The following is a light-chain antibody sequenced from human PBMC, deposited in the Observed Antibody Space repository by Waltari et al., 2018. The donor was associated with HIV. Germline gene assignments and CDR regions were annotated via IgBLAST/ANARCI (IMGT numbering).Light chain of an antibody. CDR2: GAS. J-gene: IGKJ3*01. Sequence: LSCRASQSVSSSYLAWYQHKPGRAPRLLIYGASSRATGIPDRFSGSGSGTDFTLTISRLEPEDFGVYYCQHYATSPPFTFGPGTKVDIK. CDR1: QSVSSSY. V-gene: IGKV3-20*01. CDR3: QHYATSPPFT.